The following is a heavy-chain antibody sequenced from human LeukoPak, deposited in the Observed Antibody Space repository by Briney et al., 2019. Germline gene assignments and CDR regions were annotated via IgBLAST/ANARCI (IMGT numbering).Heavy chain of an antibody. CDR3: ARDRYGDGFAHFDY. CDR2: ITPSGGT. V-gene: IGHV1-2*02. J-gene: IGHJ4*02. D-gene: IGHD5-24*01. Sequence: GASLRVSCKASGYTFTSYAMHWVRQAPGQGLEWMGWITPSGGTNYPQKFQGRVAITRDTSITTPYMDLSRLTSDDTAVYYCARDRYGDGFAHFDYWGQGALVTVSS. CDR1: GYTFTSYA.